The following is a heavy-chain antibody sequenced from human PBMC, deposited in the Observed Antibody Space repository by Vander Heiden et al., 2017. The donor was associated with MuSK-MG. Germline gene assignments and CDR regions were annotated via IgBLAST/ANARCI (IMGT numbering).Heavy chain of an antibody. D-gene: IGHD3-22*01. J-gene: IGHJ4*02. V-gene: IGHV1-69*01. CDR3: ARPNQYYYDSSGYYPFDY. CDR1: GGTFSSYA. CDR2: IIPIFGTA. Sequence: QVQLVQSGAEVKKPGSSVKVSCKASGGTFSSYAISWVRQAPGQGLEWMGGIIPIFGTANYAQKFQGRVTITADESTSTAYMELSSLRSEDTAVYYCARPNQYYYDSSGYYPFDYWGQGTLVTVSS.